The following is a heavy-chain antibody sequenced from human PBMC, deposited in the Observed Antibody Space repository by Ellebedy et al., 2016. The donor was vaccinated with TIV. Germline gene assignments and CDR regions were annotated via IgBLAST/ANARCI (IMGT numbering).Heavy chain of an antibody. CDR2: INPSGGST. CDR3: ARRGGYYYDSSGYGMDV. CDR1: GYTFTSYY. J-gene: IGHJ6*02. V-gene: IGHV1-46*01. D-gene: IGHD3-22*01. Sequence: AASVKVSCKASGYTFTSYYMHWVRQAPGQGLEWMGIINPSGGSTSYAQKFQGRVTMTRDTSTSTVYMELSSLRSEDTAVYYCARRGGYYYDSSGYGMDVWGQGTTVTVSS.